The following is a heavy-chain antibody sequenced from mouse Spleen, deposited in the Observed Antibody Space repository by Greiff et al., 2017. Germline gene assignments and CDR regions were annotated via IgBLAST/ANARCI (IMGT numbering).Heavy chain of an antibody. J-gene: IGHJ4*01. CDR3: ARTYYGNSFFYYAMDY. Sequence: VQLQQSGAELAKPGASVKMSCKASGYTFTSYWMHWVKQRPGQGLEWIGYINPSTGYTEYNQKFKDKATLTADKSSSTAYMQLSSLTSEDSAVYYCARTYYGNSFFYYAMDYWGQGTSVTVSS. V-gene: IGHV1-7*01. CDR2: INPSTGYT. CDR1: GYTFTSYW. D-gene: IGHD2-1*01.